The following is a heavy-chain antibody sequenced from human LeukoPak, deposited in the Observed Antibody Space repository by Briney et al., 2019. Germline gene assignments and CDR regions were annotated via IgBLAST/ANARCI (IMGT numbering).Heavy chain of an antibody. CDR2: IYHSGST. Sequence: SETLSLTCAVSGYSISSGYYWGWIRQPPGKGLEWIGSIYHSGSTYYNPSLKSRVTISVDTSKNQFSLKLSLVTAADTAVYYCARDAWKTYYYDSSGYYFDAFDIWGQGTMVTVSS. D-gene: IGHD3-22*01. CDR3: ARDAWKTYYYDSSGYYFDAFDI. J-gene: IGHJ3*02. CDR1: GYSISSGYY. V-gene: IGHV4-38-2*02.